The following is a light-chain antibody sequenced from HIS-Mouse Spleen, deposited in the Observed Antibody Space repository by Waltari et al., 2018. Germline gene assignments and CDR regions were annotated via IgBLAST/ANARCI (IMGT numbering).Light chain of an antibody. CDR1: ALPKQY. CDR2: EDS. J-gene: IGLJ2*01. V-gene: IGLV3-10*01. CDR3: YSTDSSGNHRV. Sequence: SYALTKPPSVPGSPGQTARIPSHGDALPKQYAYWYQQKSCQAPVLVVYEDSKRPSGFPERFSGSSSGTMATLTISGAQVEDEADYYCYSTDSSGNHRVFGGGTKLTVL.